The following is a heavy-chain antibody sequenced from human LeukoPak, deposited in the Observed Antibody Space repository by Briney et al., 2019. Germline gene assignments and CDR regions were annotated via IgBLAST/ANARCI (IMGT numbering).Heavy chain of an antibody. CDR2: ISGSGGST. J-gene: IGHJ4*02. V-gene: IGHV3-23*01. CDR3: AKSPIGDPWFGELSFDY. Sequence: GGSLRLSCAASGFTFSSYAMSWVRQAPGKGLEWVSAISGSGGSTYYADSVKGRFTISRDNSKNTLYLQMNSLRAEDTAVYYCAKSPIGDPWFGELSFDYWGQGTLVTVSS. D-gene: IGHD3-10*01. CDR1: GFTFSSYA.